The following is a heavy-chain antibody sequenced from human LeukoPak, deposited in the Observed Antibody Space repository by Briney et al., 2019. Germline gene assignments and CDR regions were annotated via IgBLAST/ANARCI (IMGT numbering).Heavy chain of an antibody. CDR3: AKEITTIVGGLDY. D-gene: IGHD1-26*01. CDR2: ISYDGSNK. V-gene: IGHV3-30*18. J-gene: IGHJ4*02. Sequence: HPGGSLRLSRAASGFTFSSYGMHWVRQAPGKGLEWEAVISYDGSNKYYADSVKGRFTISRDNSKNTLYQQMNSLRAEDTAVYYCAKEITTIVGGLDYWGQGTLVTVSS. CDR1: GFTFSSYG.